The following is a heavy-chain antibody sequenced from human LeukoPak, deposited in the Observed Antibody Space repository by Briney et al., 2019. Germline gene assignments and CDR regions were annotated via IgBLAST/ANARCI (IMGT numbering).Heavy chain of an antibody. Sequence: TGGSLRLSCAASGFTFSNFAMTWVRQAPGKGLEWVSSIVGSSSTYYADSLKGRFTISRDNAKNSLYLQMNSLRAEDTAVYYCARIGAGSSRDYWGQGTLVTVSS. V-gene: IGHV3-21*01. J-gene: IGHJ4*02. CDR1: GFTFSNFA. CDR3: ARIGAGSSRDY. CDR2: IVGSSST. D-gene: IGHD6-13*01.